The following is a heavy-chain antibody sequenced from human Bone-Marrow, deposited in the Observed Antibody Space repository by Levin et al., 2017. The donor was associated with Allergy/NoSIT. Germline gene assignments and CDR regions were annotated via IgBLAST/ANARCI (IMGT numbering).Heavy chain of an antibody. D-gene: IGHD2/OR15-2a*01. J-gene: IGHJ3*01. V-gene: IGHV3-48*03. CDR2: ISSSGSTI. CDR1: GFTFSSYE. Sequence: QPGGSLRLSCAASGFTFSSYEMNWVRQAPGKGLEWVSYISSSGSTIYYADSVKGRFTISRDNAKNSLYLQMNSLRAEDTAVYHCVRGIIGDVRVAHKEAFDVWGQGTMVTVSS. CDR3: VRGIIGDVRVAHKEAFDV.